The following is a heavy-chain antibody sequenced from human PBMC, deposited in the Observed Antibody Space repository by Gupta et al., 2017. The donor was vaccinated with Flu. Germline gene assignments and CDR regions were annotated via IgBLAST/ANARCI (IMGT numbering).Heavy chain of an antibody. CDR2: ISSSSSYI. CDR3: ARWAGRWLQLYFDY. V-gene: IGHV3-21*01. CDR1: GFTFSSYS. Sequence: EVQLVESGGGLVKPGGSLRLSCAASGFTFSSYSMNWVRQAPGKGLEWVSSISSSSSYIYYADSVKGRFTISRDNAKNSLYLQMNSLRAEDTAVYYCARWAGRWLQLYFDYWGQGPLVTVSS. D-gene: IGHD5-24*01. J-gene: IGHJ4*02.